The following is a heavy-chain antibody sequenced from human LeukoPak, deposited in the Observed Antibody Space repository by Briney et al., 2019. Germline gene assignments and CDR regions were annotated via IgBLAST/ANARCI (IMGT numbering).Heavy chain of an antibody. D-gene: IGHD1-26*01. CDR2: ISGGGGTT. V-gene: IGHV3-23*01. CDR3: AKGYSGSFLDY. CDR1: GFTFSSCA. J-gene: IGHJ4*02. Sequence: GGSLRLSCAASGFTFSSCAMTWVRQAPGKGLEWVSVISGGGGTTYYADSVKGRFTISRDNSENTLYLQMNSLRAEDTAVYYCAKGYSGSFLDYWGQGTLVTVSS.